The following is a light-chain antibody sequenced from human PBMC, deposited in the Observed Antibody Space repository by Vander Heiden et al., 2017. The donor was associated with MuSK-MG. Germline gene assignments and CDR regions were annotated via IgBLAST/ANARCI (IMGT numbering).Light chain of an antibody. CDR1: QSISNY. V-gene: IGKV1-39*01. CDR3: QQRYSKPRN. CDR2: AAS. J-gene: IGKJ2*02. Sequence: DIQMTQSPSSLSASVGDRVTITCRASQSISNYLNWYQQKPGTAPKLLIYAASIFHSGVPLRFAGSGSGTNFTLTISMLQPEDFATYYCQQRYSKPRNFGQGTKLEIK.